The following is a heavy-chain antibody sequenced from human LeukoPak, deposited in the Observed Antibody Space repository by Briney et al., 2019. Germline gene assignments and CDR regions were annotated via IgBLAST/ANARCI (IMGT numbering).Heavy chain of an antibody. CDR2: IYSSGIT. J-gene: IGHJ4*02. V-gene: IGHV4-4*07. CDR1: GGAISSYY. Sequence: PSETLSLTCTVSGGAISSYYWSWIRQPAGKGLEWIGRIYSSGITNYNPSLKSRVTMSVDTSKNQFSLKLNSVTAAGTAVYYCTREGVYWGQGTLVTVSS. CDR3: TREGVY. D-gene: IGHD2-8*01.